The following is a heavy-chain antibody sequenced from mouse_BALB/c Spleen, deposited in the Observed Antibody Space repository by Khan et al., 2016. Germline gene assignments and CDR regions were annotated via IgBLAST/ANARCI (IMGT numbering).Heavy chain of an antibody. CDR2: IWAGGST. CDR1: GFSLTSYG. Sequence: QVQLQESGPGLVAPSQSLSITCTVAGFSLTSYGVHWVRQPPGKGLEWLGVIWAGGSTNYNSALMSNLSIRNDNSKSHAFLTMNSLQTMDTAMYYGARLGDRWGQGTTLTVSA. V-gene: IGHV2-9*02. D-gene: IGHD3-1*01. CDR3: ARLGDR. J-gene: IGHJ2*01.